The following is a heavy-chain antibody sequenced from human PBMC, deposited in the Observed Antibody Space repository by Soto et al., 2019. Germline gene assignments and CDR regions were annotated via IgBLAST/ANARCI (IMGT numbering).Heavy chain of an antibody. J-gene: IGHJ4*02. V-gene: IGHV3-33*01. CDR3: ARDYDVNTATP. CDR1: GFTFSNYG. Sequence: QVHLVESGGGVVQPGRSLTLSCAASGFTFSNYGMHWVRQAPGKGLEWVAIIWYDGSNKYYADSVKGRFTISRDNSKNTLYLQMNSLSAEDTAVYYCARDYDVNTATPWGQGTLVTVSS. D-gene: IGHD5-18*01. CDR2: IWYDGSNK.